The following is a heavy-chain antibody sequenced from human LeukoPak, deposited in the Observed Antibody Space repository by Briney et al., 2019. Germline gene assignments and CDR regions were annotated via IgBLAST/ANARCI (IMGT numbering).Heavy chain of an antibody. CDR3: ARDEKIVGASGQDY. CDR1: GFTFGSYW. Sequence: PGGFLRLSCAASGFTFGSYWMHWVRQAPGKGLVWVSRINTDGGDTIYADSVKGRFTISRDNAKNTLFLQMNSLRAEDTAVYYCARDEKIVGASGQDYWGQGTLVTVSS. CDR2: INTDGGDT. D-gene: IGHD1-26*01. V-gene: IGHV3-74*01. J-gene: IGHJ4*02.